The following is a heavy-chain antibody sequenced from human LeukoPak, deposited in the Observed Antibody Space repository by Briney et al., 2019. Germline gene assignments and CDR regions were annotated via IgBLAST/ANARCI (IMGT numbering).Heavy chain of an antibody. Sequence: SVKVSCKASGGTFSSYAISWVRQAPGQGLEWMGGIIPIFGTANYAQKFQGRVTITADESTSTAYMELSSLRSEDTAVYYRARDQFHSSSWYYWFDPWGQGTLVTVSS. J-gene: IGHJ5*02. V-gene: IGHV1-69*13. D-gene: IGHD6-13*01. CDR2: IIPIFGTA. CDR1: GGTFSSYA. CDR3: ARDQFHSSSWYYWFDP.